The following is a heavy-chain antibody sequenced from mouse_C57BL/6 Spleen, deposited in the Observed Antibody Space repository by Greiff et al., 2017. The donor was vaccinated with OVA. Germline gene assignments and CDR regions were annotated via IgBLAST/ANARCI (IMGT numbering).Heavy chain of an antibody. CDR2: IRSKSNNYAT. J-gene: IGHJ4*01. Sequence: DAGGGLVQPKGSLKLSCAASGFSFNTYAMNWVRQAPGKGLEWVARIRSKSNNYATYYADSVKDRFTISRDDSESMLYLQMNNLKTEDTAMYYCVRRGDPFYAMDYWGQGTSVTVSS. V-gene: IGHV10-1*01. CDR3: VRRGDPFYAMDY. CDR1: GFSFNTYA.